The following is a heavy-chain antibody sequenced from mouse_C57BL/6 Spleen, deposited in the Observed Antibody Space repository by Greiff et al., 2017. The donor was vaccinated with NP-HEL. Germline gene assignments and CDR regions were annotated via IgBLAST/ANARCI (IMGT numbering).Heavy chain of an antibody. D-gene: IGHD3-2*02. J-gene: IGHJ4*01. CDR1: GYTFTSYW. V-gene: IGHV1-72*01. CDR3: AIQSSSGYPHYYAMDY. CDR2: IDPNSGGT. Sequence: QVQLQQPGAELVKPGASVKLSCKASGYTFTSYWMHWVKQRPGRGLEWIGRIDPNSGGTKYNEKFKSKATLTVDKPSSTAYMQLSSLTSEYSAVYYCAIQSSSGYPHYYAMDYWGQGTSVTVSS.